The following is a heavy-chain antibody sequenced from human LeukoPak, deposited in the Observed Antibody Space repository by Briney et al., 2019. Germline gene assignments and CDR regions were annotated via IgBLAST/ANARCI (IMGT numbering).Heavy chain of an antibody. CDR3: GRATYTNYFDN. CDR1: GFSFSTYT. CDR2: ISNDASNK. Sequence: PGRSLRLSCAASGFSFSTYTMPWVRQAPGKGLEWVAVISNDASNKYYADSVKGRFTISRDNSKNTLSLQMNSLRPEDTAVYFCGRATYTNYFDNWGQGTLVTVSS. V-gene: IGHV3-30-3*01. D-gene: IGHD4-11*01. J-gene: IGHJ4*02.